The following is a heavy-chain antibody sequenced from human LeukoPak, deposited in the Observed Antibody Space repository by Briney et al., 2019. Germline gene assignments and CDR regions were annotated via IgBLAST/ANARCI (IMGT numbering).Heavy chain of an antibody. CDR3: ARHVSSMVRGLMYFDY. Sequence: SETLSLTCTVSGGSISSSSYYWGWIRQPPGKGLEWIGSIYYSGSTYYNPSLKSRVTISVDKSKNQFSLKLSSVTAADTAVYYCARHVSSMVRGLMYFDYWGQGTLVTVSS. CDR1: GGSISSSSYY. J-gene: IGHJ4*02. CDR2: IYYSGST. V-gene: IGHV4-39*07. D-gene: IGHD3-10*01.